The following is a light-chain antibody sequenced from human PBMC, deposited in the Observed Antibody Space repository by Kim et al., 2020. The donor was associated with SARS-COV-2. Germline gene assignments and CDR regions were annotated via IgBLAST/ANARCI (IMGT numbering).Light chain of an antibody. CDR2: TAS. V-gene: IGLV7-43*01. CDR3: LLYYGGVWV. J-gene: IGLJ3*02. CDR1: TGAVTSGYY. Sequence: PGGTVTLTCASNTGAVTSGYYPNWFQLKPGQAPRSMIHTASGRHSWAPARFSGSLLGGKAALTLSGVQPEDEAEYYCLLYYGGVWVFGGGTQLTVL.